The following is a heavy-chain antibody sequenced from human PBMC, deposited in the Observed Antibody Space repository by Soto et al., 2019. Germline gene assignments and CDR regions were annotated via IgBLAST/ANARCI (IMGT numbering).Heavy chain of an antibody. CDR3: ARGGYYGLDV. V-gene: IGHV3-21*01. J-gene: IGHJ6*02. CDR2: ISSGSAYI. CDR1: GFTFSAYS. Sequence: WGSLRLSCAVSGFTFSAYSMNWVRQAPGKGLEWVSYISSGSAYIHYGDSVRGRFTISRDNAKNSLYLQMNSLRAEDTAVYYCARGGYYGLDVWGQGTRVTVSS.